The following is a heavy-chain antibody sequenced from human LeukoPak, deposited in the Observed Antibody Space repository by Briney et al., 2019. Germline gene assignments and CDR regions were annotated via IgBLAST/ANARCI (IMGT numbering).Heavy chain of an antibody. J-gene: IGHJ6*02. CDR1: GFTFDDYA. Sequence: PGGSLRLSCAASGFTFDDYAMHWVRQAPGKGLEWVSGISWNSGSIGYADSVKGRFTISRDNAKNSLYLQMNSLRAEDTALYYCAKDMGGTLMYYYYGMDVWGQGTTVTVSS. CDR3: AKDMGGTLMYYYYGMDV. CDR2: ISWNSGSI. V-gene: IGHV3-9*01. D-gene: IGHD3-16*01.